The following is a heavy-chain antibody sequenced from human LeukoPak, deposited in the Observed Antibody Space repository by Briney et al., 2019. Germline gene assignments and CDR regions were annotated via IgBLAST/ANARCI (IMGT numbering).Heavy chain of an antibody. J-gene: IGHJ4*02. Sequence: SETLSLTCSVSGYSISSGFYWGWIRQPPGKGLEWIGSIFHSGSTYYNPSLKSRVTISVDTSKNQFSLKLSSVTAADTAVYYCARHRSGWLQSSFDYWGRGTLVTVSS. V-gene: IGHV4-38-2*02. D-gene: IGHD5-24*01. CDR3: ARHRSGWLQSSFDY. CDR2: IFHSGST. CDR1: GYSISSGFY.